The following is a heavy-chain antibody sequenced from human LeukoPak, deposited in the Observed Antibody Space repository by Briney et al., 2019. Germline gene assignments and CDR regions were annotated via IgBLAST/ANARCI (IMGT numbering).Heavy chain of an antibody. Sequence: GTSLRLSCAASGFSFSTYGMHWVRQAPGKGLEWVAAAQGDGRLQYYADSVKGRFTISKDIFKSTLYVQMNSLRAEDTAVYYCATGGGFYYGHWGQGTLVTVSS. CDR3: ATGGGFYYGH. CDR1: GFSFSTYG. J-gene: IGHJ4*02. V-gene: IGHV3-33*01. D-gene: IGHD3-22*01. CDR2: AQGDGRLQ.